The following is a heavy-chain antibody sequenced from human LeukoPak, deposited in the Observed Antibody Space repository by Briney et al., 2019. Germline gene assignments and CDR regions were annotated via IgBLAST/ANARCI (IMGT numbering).Heavy chain of an antibody. Sequence: PGRSLRLSCAASGFTFDDYAMPWVRQAPGKGLAWVSGISWNSGSIGYADSVKGRFTISRDNAKNSLYLQMNSLRAEDTALYYCAKALGVVVAATNDAFDIWGQGTMVTVSS. CDR2: ISWNSGSI. D-gene: IGHD2-15*01. J-gene: IGHJ3*02. CDR3: AKALGVVVAATNDAFDI. V-gene: IGHV3-9*01. CDR1: GFTFDDYA.